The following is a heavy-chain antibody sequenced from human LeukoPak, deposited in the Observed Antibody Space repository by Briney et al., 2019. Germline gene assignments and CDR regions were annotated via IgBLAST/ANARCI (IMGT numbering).Heavy chain of an antibody. J-gene: IGHJ4*02. V-gene: IGHV3-74*01. CDR2: INSDGSST. CDR3: ARDRADSGGNGFDY. D-gene: IGHD4-23*01. CDR1: GFPFNSYW. Sequence: GGSLRLSCAASGFPFNSYWMHWVRQAPGKGLVWLSRINSDGSSTNYADSVKGQFTISRDNVKNTVYLQMNTLRAEDTAIYYCARDRADSGGNGFDYWGQGTLVTVSS.